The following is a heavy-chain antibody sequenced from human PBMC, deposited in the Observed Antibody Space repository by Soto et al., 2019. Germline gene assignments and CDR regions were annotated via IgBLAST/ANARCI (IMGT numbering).Heavy chain of an antibody. CDR3: ARDTIAVAGSAFDI. Sequence: ASVKVSCKASGYTFTSYGSSWVRQAPGQGLEWMGWISAYNGNTNYAQKLQGRVTMTTDTSTSTAYMELRSLRSDDTAVYYCARDTIAVAGSAFDIWGQGTMVTVSS. J-gene: IGHJ3*02. CDR1: GYTFTSYG. D-gene: IGHD6-19*01. CDR2: ISAYNGNT. V-gene: IGHV1-18*01.